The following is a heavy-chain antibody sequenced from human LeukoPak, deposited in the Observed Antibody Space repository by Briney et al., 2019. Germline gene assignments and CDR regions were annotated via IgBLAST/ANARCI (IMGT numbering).Heavy chain of an antibody. Sequence: ASVKVSCKVSGYTLTELSMHWVRQAPGKGLEWMGGFDPEDGERIYAQKFQGRLTMTEDTSTDTAYMELSSLRSEDTAVYYCTTDESNSGRLDFDYWGQGTLVTVSS. CDR2: FDPEDGER. CDR3: TTDESNSGRLDFDY. V-gene: IGHV1-24*01. D-gene: IGHD6-19*01. J-gene: IGHJ4*02. CDR1: GYTLTELS.